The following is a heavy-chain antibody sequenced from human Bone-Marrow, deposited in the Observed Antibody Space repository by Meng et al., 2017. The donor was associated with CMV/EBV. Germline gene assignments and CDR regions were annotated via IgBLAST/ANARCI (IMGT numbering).Heavy chain of an antibody. Sequence: GGSLRLSCAVTGFSFSDLYMDWVRQAPGKGLEWVGRSRSKAKSFSTDYAASVKGRFTISRDDAKSLLYLQMNSLKTEDTAVYYCARDIADRRDASDFCGQGTMVTVSS. D-gene: IGHD2-21*01. V-gene: IGHV3-72*01. CDR1: GFSFSDLY. CDR3: ARDIADRRDASDF. CDR2: SRSKAKSFST. J-gene: IGHJ3*01.